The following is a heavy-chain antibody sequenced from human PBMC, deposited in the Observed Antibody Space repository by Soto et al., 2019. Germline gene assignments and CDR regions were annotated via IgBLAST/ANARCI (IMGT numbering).Heavy chain of an antibody. CDR2: IRGYSGKT. CDR3: DRLRYQEVESWCDP. CDR1: GYTFATYG. J-gene: IGHJ5*02. D-gene: IGHD2-2*01. V-gene: IGHV1-18*04. Sequence: QVQLVQSGAEVKKPGASVTVSCKDSGYTFATYGITWVRQAPGQGLEWMGWIRGYSGKTNYAQNFQGRVNITTDTHTSTAYRELRSLTYDEAAIYYRDRLRYQEVESWCDPWGQGTLDIVSS.